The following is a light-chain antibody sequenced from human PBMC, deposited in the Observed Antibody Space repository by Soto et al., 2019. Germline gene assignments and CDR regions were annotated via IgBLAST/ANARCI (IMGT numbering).Light chain of an antibody. CDR3: QQYGNWPPIT. V-gene: IGKV3-15*01. Sequence: EIVMTQSPASLSVSPVERVTLPCRASQSINTALAWYQQKPGQAPRLLVYGASTRATGIPARFSGSGSGTEFSLTISGLQSEDFAVYYCQQYGNWPPITFGGGTKVDIK. CDR1: QSINTA. CDR2: GAS. J-gene: IGKJ4*01.